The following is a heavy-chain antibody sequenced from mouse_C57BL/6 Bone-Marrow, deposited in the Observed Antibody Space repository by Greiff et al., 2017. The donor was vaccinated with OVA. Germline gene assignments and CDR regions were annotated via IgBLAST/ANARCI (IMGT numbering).Heavy chain of an antibody. CDR3: TPLIYYYGRAWFAY. Sequence: QLQQSGAELVRPGASVKLSCTASGFNIKDDYMHWVKQRPEQGLEWIGWIDPENGDTEYASKFQGKATITADPSSNTAYLQLSSLTSEDTAVYYCTPLIYYYGRAWFAYWGQGTLVTVSA. D-gene: IGHD1-1*01. CDR1: GFNIKDDY. V-gene: IGHV14-4*01. J-gene: IGHJ3*01. CDR2: IDPENGDT.